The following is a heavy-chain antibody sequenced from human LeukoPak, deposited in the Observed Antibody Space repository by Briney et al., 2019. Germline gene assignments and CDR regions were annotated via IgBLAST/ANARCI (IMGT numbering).Heavy chain of an antibody. J-gene: IGHJ5*02. D-gene: IGHD6-19*01. Sequence: ASVKVSCKASGYTFTGYYMHWVRQAPGQGLEWMGRINPNSGGTNYAQKFQGRVTMTRDTSISTAYMELSSLRSEDTAVYYCATVGWHEYNWFDPWGQGTLVTVSS. V-gene: IGHV1-2*06. CDR3: ATVGWHEYNWFDP. CDR2: INPNSGGT. CDR1: GYTFTGYY.